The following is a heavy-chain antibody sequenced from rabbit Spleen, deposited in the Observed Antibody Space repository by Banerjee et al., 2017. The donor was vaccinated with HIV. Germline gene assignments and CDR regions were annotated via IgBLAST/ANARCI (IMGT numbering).Heavy chain of an antibody. D-gene: IGHD8-1*01. J-gene: IGHJ6*01. Sequence: QSLEESGGGLVQPEGSLTLTCKASGLDFTLTAMCWVRQAPGKGLEWIACIYSFSSDTTHSASWAKGRSTISKTSSTTVTLQMTSLTAADTATYFCARDTGSSFSSYGMDLWGQGTLVTVS. CDR3: ARDTGSSFSSYGMDL. CDR2: IYSFSSDTT. V-gene: IGHV1S40*01. CDR1: GLDFTLTA.